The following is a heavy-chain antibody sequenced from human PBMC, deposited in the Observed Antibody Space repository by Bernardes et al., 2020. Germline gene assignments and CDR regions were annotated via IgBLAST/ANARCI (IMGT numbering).Heavy chain of an antibody. CDR1: GGTFSSYA. Sequence: SVKVSCKASGGTFSSYAISWVRQAPGQGLEWMGGIIPIFGTANYAQKFQGRVTITADESTSTAYMELSSLRSEDTAVYYCARSCSSTSCSPKKNWFDPWGQGTLVTVSS. CDR3: ARSCSSTSCSPKKNWFDP. CDR2: IIPIFGTA. V-gene: IGHV1-69*13. D-gene: IGHD2-2*01. J-gene: IGHJ5*02.